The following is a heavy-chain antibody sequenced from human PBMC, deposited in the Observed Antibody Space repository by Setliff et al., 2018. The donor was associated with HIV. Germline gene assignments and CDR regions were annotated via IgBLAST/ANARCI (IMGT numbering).Heavy chain of an antibody. V-gene: IGHV4-39*07. CDR1: GGPINSGSYH. J-gene: IGHJ3*02. CDR3: ARGRTPSYGGDYRDTFDI. CDR2: IYHSGGT. Sequence: SETLSLTCTVSGGPINSGSYHWGWIRQPPGKGLEWIGTIYHSGGTYYPPSLQSRVTMSLDTSKNQFSLKLSSVTAAGTAVYYCARGRTPSYGGDYRDTFDIWGPGTMVTVSS. D-gene: IGHD4-17*01.